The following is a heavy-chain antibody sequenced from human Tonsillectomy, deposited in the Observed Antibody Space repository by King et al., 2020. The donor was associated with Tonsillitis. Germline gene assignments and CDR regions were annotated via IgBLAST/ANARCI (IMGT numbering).Heavy chain of an antibody. CDR2: IYASGGT. D-gene: IGHD2-2*01. CDR3: VRQYSSSRYWNWYLDL. J-gene: IGHJ2*01. Sequence: QLQESGPGLVKPAQTLSVTCTVSGGSLSSGTYYWTWIRQSAGKGLEWIGRIYASGGTDYNPSLKSRVTMSIDTSTNQFSLEMKSVTAADPAVYFCVRQYSSSRYWNWYLDLWGRGTLVTVSS. V-gene: IGHV4-61*02. CDR1: GGSLSSGTYY.